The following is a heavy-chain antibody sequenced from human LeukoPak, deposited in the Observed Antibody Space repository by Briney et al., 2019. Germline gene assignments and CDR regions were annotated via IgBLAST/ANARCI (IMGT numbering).Heavy chain of an antibody. D-gene: IGHD3-10*01. CDR2: IYYSGST. V-gene: IGHV4-31*03. CDR3: ARDPLRGKYGMDV. CDR1: GGSVSSGGYY. Sequence: SETLSLTCTVSGGSVSSGGYYWSWIRQHPGTGLEWIGYIYYSGSTYYNPSLKSRVTISVDTSKYQFSLNLSSVTAADTAVYYCARDPLRGKYGMDVWGQGTTVTVSS. J-gene: IGHJ6*02.